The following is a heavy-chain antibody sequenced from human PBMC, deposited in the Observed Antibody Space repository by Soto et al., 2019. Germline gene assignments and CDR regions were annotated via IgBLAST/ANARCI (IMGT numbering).Heavy chain of an antibody. Sequence: QVQLVESGGGVVQPGRSLRLSCAASGFTFSSYGMHWVRQAPGKGLEWVAVISYDGSNKYYADSVKGRFTISRENSKNPLYLQRSSLRAEDTALYYCAKDDSYDSSGIDYWYFDLWGRGTLVTVSS. J-gene: IGHJ2*01. V-gene: IGHV3-30*18. CDR1: GFTFSSYG. CDR2: ISYDGSNK. D-gene: IGHD3-22*01. CDR3: AKDDSYDSSGIDYWYFDL.